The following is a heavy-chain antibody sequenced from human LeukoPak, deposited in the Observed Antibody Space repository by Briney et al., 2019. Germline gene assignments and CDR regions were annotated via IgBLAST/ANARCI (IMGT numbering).Heavy chain of an antibody. CDR3: ARVSAHAGIAVAASDY. CDR1: GFTFNSYT. Sequence: GGSLRLSCAASGFTFNSYTMNWVRQAPGKGLEWVSSISTSSNYIYYADSLRSRFTISRDNAKNSLYLQMNGLRAEDTAVYYCARVSAHAGIAVAASDYWGQGTLVTVSS. CDR2: ISTSSNYI. D-gene: IGHD6-19*01. V-gene: IGHV3-21*01. J-gene: IGHJ4*02.